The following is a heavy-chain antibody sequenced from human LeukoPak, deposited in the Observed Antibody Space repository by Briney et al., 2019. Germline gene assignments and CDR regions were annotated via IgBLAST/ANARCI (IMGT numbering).Heavy chain of an antibody. CDR3: ARVGNSSWYNFDY. CDR1: DDSVSSSYC. J-gene: IGHJ4*02. V-gene: IGHV4-61*01. CDR2: IYYSGST. Sequence: SETLSLTCTVSDDSVSSSYCWSWIRQPPGKGLEWIGYIYYSGSTSYNPSLRSRVTISVDTSKNQSSLKLSSVTAADTAVYYCARVGNSSWYNFDYWGQGTLVTVSS. D-gene: IGHD6-13*01.